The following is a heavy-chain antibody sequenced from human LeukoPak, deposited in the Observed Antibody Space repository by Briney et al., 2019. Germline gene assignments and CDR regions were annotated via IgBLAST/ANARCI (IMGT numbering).Heavy chain of an antibody. V-gene: IGHV4-39*01. CDR1: GGPISSSSYY. CDR2: IYYSGST. J-gene: IGHJ4*02. D-gene: IGHD3-10*01. CDR3: ASRWTTMVRGVQKNDY. Sequence: SETLSLTCTVSGGPISSSSYYWGWIRQPPGKGLEWIGSIYYSGSTYYNPSLKSRVTISVDTSKNQFSLRLSSVTAADTAMYYCASRWTTMVRGVQKNDYWGQGTLVTVSS.